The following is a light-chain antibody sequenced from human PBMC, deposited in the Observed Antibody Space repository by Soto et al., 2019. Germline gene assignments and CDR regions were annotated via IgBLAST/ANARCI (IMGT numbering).Light chain of an antibody. CDR3: SSYTSISTYV. CDR1: SRDVGGYNF. J-gene: IGLJ1*01. Sequence: QSEVTQLASVSGSPGQSLTMSCTGTSRDVGGYNFVSWYQQHPGKAPKLMIYDVRNRPSGVSNRFSGSKSVNTASLTISGLQAEDEADYYCSSYTSISTYVFGTGTKVTVL. V-gene: IGLV2-14*01. CDR2: DVR.